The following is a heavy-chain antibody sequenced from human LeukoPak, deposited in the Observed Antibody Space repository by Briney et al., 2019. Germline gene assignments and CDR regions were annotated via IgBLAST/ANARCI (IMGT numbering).Heavy chain of an antibody. CDR1: GFSFSSYD. J-gene: IGHJ3*02. CDR2: ISGSGGGT. Sequence: GALRLSCAASGFSFSSYDMTWVRRAPGEGLEGVAAISGSGGGTYYADSVEGRFTISRGDSKDTLYVQMNSLGGEDTAVSYCAKGTQVGSGTYRNDAFEIWGQGTKVIVSS. CDR3: AKGTQVGSGTYRNDAFEI. V-gene: IGHV3-23*01. D-gene: IGHD3-10*01.